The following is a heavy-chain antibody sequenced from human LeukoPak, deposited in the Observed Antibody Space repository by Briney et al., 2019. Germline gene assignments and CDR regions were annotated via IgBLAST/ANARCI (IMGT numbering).Heavy chain of an antibody. CDR2: IWYDGSNK. Sequence: QSGGSLRPSCAASGFTFSSYGVHWVRQAPGKGLEWVAVIWYDGSNKYYADSVKGRFTISRDNSKNTLYLQMNSLRAEDTAVYYCARAYDFWSGYFIGYWGQGTLVTVSS. D-gene: IGHD3-3*01. CDR1: GFTFSSYG. V-gene: IGHV3-33*01. J-gene: IGHJ4*02. CDR3: ARAYDFWSGYFIGY.